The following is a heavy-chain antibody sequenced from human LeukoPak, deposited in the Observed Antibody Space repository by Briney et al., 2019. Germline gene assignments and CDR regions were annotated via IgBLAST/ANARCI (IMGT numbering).Heavy chain of an antibody. J-gene: IGHJ4*02. V-gene: IGHV3-30*04. Sequence: GGSLRLSSAASALTFSSYAMHWVRQASGKGLEWVAVISYDGSNKYYADSVKGLFTISRDNSKNTLYLQMNSLRAEDTAVYYCASGRIIVVVTLYLAYWGQGSLVTVSS. CDR2: ISYDGSNK. D-gene: IGHD2-21*02. CDR1: ALTFSSYA. CDR3: ASGRIIVVVTLYLAY.